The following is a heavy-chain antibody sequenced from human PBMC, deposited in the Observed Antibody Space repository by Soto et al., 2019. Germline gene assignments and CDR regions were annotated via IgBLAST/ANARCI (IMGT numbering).Heavy chain of an antibody. Sequence: PGGSLRLSCAASGFTFSSYAMSWVRQAPGKGLEWVSAISGSGGSTYYADSVKGRFTISRDNSKNTLYLQMNSLRAEDTAVYYCAKAEKDCSGGSCYLFHYYYYYMDVWGRGTTVTVSS. D-gene: IGHD2-15*01. CDR2: ISGSGGST. CDR1: GFTFSSYA. CDR3: AKAEKDCSGGSCYLFHYYYYYMDV. J-gene: IGHJ6*03. V-gene: IGHV3-23*01.